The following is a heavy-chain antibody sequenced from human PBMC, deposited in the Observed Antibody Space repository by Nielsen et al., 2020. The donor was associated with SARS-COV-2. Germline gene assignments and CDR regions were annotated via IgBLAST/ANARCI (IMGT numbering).Heavy chain of an antibody. Sequence: GGSLRLSCAASGFTFSNYYMNWVRHAPGKGLMWVSRIKTDGSRTDYADSVKGRFTISRDNARDTLYLEMNSLSAEDTAVYYCVRVRDDGYYYDTGPFDYWGQGALVTVSS. CDR1: GFTFSNYY. CDR3: VRVRDDGYYYDTGPFDY. J-gene: IGHJ4*02. V-gene: IGHV3-74*01. D-gene: IGHD1-26*01. CDR2: IKTDGSRT.